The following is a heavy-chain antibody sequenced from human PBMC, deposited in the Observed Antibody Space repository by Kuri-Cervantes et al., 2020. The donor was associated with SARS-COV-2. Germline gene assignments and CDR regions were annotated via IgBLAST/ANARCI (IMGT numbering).Heavy chain of an antibody. D-gene: IGHD6-19*01. CDR1: GGSISSYY. CDR2: IYYRGST. Sequence: SETLSLTCTVSGGSISSYYWSRIRQPPGKGLEWIGYIYYRGSTNYNPSLKSRVTISGDTSKNQFSLKLRSVTTADTAVCYCARQGGAVAGHFDYWGQGTLVTVSS. CDR3: ARQGGAVAGHFDY. J-gene: IGHJ4*02. V-gene: IGHV4-59*08.